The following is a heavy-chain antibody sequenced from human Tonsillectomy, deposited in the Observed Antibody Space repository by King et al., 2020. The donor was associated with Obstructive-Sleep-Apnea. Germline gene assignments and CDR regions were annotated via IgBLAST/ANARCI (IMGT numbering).Heavy chain of an antibody. J-gene: IGHJ4*02. CDR1: DGSISSYY. D-gene: IGHD3-22*01. V-gene: IGHV4-59*01. CDR2: IYYSGST. CDR3: ARGRGLYYDSSGIDY. Sequence: VQLQESGPRLVKPSETLSLTCTVSDGSISSYYWNWIRQPPGKGLEWIVYIYYSGSTNYNPSLKSRVTISVDTSKNQLSLKLTSVTAADTAVYYCARGRGLYYDSSGIDYWGQGTLVTVSS.